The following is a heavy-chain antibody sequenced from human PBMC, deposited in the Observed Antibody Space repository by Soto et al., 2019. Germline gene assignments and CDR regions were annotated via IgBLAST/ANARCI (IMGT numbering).Heavy chain of an antibody. CDR2: ISGGGGTK. J-gene: IGHJ4*02. Sequence: EVQLLESGGGLVQPGGSLRLSCAASGFSFSSYAMSWVRQAPGKGLEWISAISGGGGTKYYADSVKGRFTISRDNSENTVYLQMNSLRAEDTAVYYCAKCYGSGIFHNSAYWGQGALVTVSS. D-gene: IGHD3-10*01. CDR3: AKCYGSGIFHNSAY. CDR1: GFSFSSYA. V-gene: IGHV3-23*01.